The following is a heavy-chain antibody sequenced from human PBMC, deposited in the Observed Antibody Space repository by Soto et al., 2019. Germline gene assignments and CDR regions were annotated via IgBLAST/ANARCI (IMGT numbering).Heavy chain of an antibody. D-gene: IGHD7-27*01. CDR3: ARVPTGDASVY. CDR1: GYTFTSYD. J-gene: IGHJ4*02. CDR2: MNPNSGNT. Sequence: GASVKVSCKASGYTFTSYDFNWVRQAPGQGLEWMGWMNPNSGNTAYAQKFQGRVTMTRDTSIGTAYMELSSLRSEDTAVYYCARVPTGDASVYWGQGTLGTVSS. V-gene: IGHV1-8*01.